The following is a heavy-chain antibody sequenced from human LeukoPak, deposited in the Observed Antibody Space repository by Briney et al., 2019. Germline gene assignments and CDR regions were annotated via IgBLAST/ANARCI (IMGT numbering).Heavy chain of an antibody. D-gene: IGHD3-22*01. Sequence: GGSLRLSCAASGFTFSSCAMTWVRQAPGKGLEWVSTITGSGQTAYYSDSVKGRFTTSRDNSENTLYLEMSSLRAEDTAIYYCAKEVLVVIESYLEKWGQGTLVTVSS. J-gene: IGHJ4*02. CDR2: ITGSGQTA. V-gene: IGHV3-23*01. CDR1: GFTFSSCA. CDR3: AKEVLVVIESYLEK.